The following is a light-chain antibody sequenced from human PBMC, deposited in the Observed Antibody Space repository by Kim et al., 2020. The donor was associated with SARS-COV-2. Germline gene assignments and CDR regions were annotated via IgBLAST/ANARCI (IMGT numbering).Light chain of an antibody. CDR3: QHRGSWPPYT. Sequence: EIVLTQSPATLSLSPGERATLSCRASQRLSNYLAWYQYKPGQAPRLLIFDVSNRATGIPARFSGSGSGTDFTLTISSLEPEDFAIFYCQHRGSWPPYTFGQGTKLEI. J-gene: IGKJ2*01. CDR1: QRLSNY. V-gene: IGKV3-11*01. CDR2: DVS.